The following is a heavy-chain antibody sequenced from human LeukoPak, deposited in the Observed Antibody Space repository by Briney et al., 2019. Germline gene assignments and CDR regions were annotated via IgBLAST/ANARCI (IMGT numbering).Heavy chain of an antibody. CDR3: VKSAHYYDSSGYLPTVYFDY. CDR1: GFTFSSYA. D-gene: IGHD3-22*01. J-gene: IGHJ4*02. Sequence: GGSLRLSCSASGFTFSSYAMHWLRQAPGKGLEYVSGISINGGSTYYADSVKGRFTISRDNSKNTLYLQMSSLRAEDTAVYYCVKSAHYYDSSGYLPTVYFDYWGQGTLVTVSS. V-gene: IGHV3-64D*09. CDR2: ISINGGST.